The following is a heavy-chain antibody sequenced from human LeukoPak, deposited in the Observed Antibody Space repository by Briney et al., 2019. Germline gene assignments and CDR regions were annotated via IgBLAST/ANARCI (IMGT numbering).Heavy chain of an antibody. D-gene: IGHD2/OR15-2a*01. CDR1: GGSISSSSYY. Sequence: SETLSLTCTVSGGSISSSSYYWGWIRQPPGKGLEWIGSIYYSGSTNYNPSLKSRVTISVDTSKNQFSLKLSSVTAADTAVYYCARLIEGWFDPWGQGTLVTVSS. CDR2: IYYSGST. V-gene: IGHV4-39*01. CDR3: ARLIEGWFDP. J-gene: IGHJ5*02.